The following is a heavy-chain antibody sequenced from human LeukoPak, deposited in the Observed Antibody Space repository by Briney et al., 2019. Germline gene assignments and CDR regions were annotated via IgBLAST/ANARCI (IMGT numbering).Heavy chain of an antibody. CDR3: ARRRITIFGVVYYGMDV. J-gene: IGHJ6*02. CDR2: MNPNSGNT. D-gene: IGHD3-3*01. V-gene: IGHV1-8*01. Sequence: ASVKVSCKASGYTFTSYDINWVRQATGQGLEWMGWMNPNSGNTGYAQKFQGRVTMTRNTSISTAYTELSSLRSEDTAVYYCARRRITIFGVVYYGMDVWGQGTTVTVSS. CDR1: GYTFTSYD.